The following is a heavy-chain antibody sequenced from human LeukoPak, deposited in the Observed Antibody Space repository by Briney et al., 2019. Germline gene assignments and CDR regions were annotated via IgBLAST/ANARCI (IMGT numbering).Heavy chain of an antibody. D-gene: IGHD2-2*01. J-gene: IGHJ6*03. CDR2: IYTSGST. V-gene: IGHV4-4*07. CDR3: ARARGDCSSTSCYVPGVADPYYYYMDV. Sequence: SETLSLTCTVSGGSISSYYWSWIRQPAGKGLEWIGRIYTSGSTNYNPSLKSRVTMSVDTSKNQFSLKLSSVTAADTAVYYCARARGDCSSTSCYVPGVADPYYYYMDVWGKGTTVTASS. CDR1: GGSISSYY.